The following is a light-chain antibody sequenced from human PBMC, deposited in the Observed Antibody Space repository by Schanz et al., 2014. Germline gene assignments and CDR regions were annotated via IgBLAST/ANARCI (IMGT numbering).Light chain of an antibody. CDR2: GAS. CDR3: LQYYFPPRT. J-gene: IGKJ1*01. Sequence: PGERATLSCRASHSVSSSYLAWYQQRPGQAPRLLIFGASTRATGIPDRFSGSGSGTDFTLTISSLQAEDVAVYYCLQYYFPPRTFGQGTKVEIK. V-gene: IGKV3D-7*01. CDR1: HSVSSSY.